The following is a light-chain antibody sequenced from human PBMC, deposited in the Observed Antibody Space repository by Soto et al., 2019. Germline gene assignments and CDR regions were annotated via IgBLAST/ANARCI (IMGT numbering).Light chain of an antibody. Sequence: DIQMTQSPSSLSASVGDRVTITCRASQNVLTFLNWYQQKPGKAPKLLIVAASSLETGVPSRFSCSGSGTDFSLTISTLQPEDVATYYCQQSYRKPATFGQGNKVDTK. V-gene: IGKV1-39*01. J-gene: IGKJ2*01. CDR2: AAS. CDR3: QQSYRKPAT. CDR1: QNVLTF.